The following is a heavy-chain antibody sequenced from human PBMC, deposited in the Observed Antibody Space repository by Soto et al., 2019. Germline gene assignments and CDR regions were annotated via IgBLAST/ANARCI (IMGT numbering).Heavy chain of an antibody. V-gene: IGHV3-33*01. CDR1: GFTFSSYG. CDR2: IWYDGSNK. J-gene: IGHJ5*02. Sequence: ESGGGVVQPGRSLRLSCAASGFTFSSYGMHGVRQAPGKGLEWVAVIWYDGSNKYYADSVKGRFTISRDNSKNTLYLQMNSLRAEDTAVYYCARDPWGSGSYYMKRANWFDPCGQGPLVTVSS. CDR3: ARDPWGSGSYYMKRANWFDP. D-gene: IGHD3-10*01.